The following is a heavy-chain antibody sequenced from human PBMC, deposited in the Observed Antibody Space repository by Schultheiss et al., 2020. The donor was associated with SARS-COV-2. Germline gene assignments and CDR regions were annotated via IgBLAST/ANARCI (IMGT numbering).Heavy chain of an antibody. CDR3: ARGRWGELPDY. CDR1: GFTFSSYA. J-gene: IGHJ4*02. Sequence: GGSLRLSCAASGFTFSSYAMHWVRQATGKGLEWVSAIGTAGDTYYPGSVKGRFTISRENAKNSLYLQMNSLRAGDTAVYYCARGRWGELPDYWGQGTLVTVSS. CDR2: IGTAGDT. D-gene: IGHD1-26*01. V-gene: IGHV3-13*01.